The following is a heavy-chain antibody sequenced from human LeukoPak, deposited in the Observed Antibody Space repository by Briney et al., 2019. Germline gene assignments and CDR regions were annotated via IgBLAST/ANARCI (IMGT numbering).Heavy chain of an antibody. CDR1: GFTSSSYS. CDR2: ISSSSSYI. Sequence: GGSLRLSCAASGFTSSSYSMNWVRQAPGKGLEWVSSISSSSSYIYYADSVKGRFTISRDNAKNSLYLQMNSLRAEDTAVYYCAVERDMEPFDYWGQGTLVTVSS. J-gene: IGHJ4*02. V-gene: IGHV3-21*01. D-gene: IGHD1-1*01. CDR3: AVERDMEPFDY.